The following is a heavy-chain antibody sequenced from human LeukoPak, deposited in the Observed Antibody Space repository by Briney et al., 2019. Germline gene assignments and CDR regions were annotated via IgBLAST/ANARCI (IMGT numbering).Heavy chain of an antibody. Sequence: ASVTVSCKASGYTFTSYGISWVRQAPGQGGEWMGWISAYNGNTNYAQKLQGRVTMTTDTSTSTAYMELRSLRSDDTAVYYCARATYYGSGSYRYYFDYWGQGTLVTVSS. CDR3: ARATYYGSGSYRYYFDY. D-gene: IGHD3-10*01. V-gene: IGHV1-18*01. CDR1: GYTFTSYG. J-gene: IGHJ4*02. CDR2: ISAYNGNT.